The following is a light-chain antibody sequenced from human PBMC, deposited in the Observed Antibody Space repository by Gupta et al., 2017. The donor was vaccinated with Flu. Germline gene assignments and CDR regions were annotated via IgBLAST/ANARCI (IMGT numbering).Light chain of an antibody. CDR1: NIGSKS. CDR2: DDI. J-gene: IGLJ2*01. V-gene: IGLV3-21*02. CDR3: QVWDGGRDDSGL. Sequence: SYVLTQPPSVSVAPGQTARMTCGGDNIGSKSDHWYQRKPGQAPVLVVYDDIARPSGIPERFSGSHSANTATLTINRVDAGDEADYYCQVWDGGRDDSGLFGGGTKLTVL.